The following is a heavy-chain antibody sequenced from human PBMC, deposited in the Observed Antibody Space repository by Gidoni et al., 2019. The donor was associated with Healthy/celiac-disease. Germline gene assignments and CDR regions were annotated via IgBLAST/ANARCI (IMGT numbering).Heavy chain of an antibody. CDR2: IIPILGIA. D-gene: IGHD1-26*01. CDR1: GGTFSSYA. J-gene: IGHJ6*03. Sequence: QVQLVQSGAEVKKPGSSVKVSCKASGGTFSSYAISWVRQAPGQGLEWMGRIIPILGIANYAQKFQGRVTITADKSTSTAYMELSSLRSEDTAVYYCARDLASGGSYSHYYYYYMDVWGKGTTVTVSS. CDR3: ARDLASGGSYSHYYYYYMDV. V-gene: IGHV1-69*04.